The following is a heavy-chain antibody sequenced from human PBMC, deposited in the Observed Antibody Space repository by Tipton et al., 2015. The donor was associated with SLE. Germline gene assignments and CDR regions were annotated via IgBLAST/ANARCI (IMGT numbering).Heavy chain of an antibody. D-gene: IGHD2-2*01. V-gene: IGHV4-59*01. J-gene: IGHJ6*03. CDR1: GGSISSYY. CDR2: IRHSGST. Sequence: TLSLTCTVSGGSISSYYWNWIRQPPGKGLEWIGHIRHSGSTTYNPSLQSRVTISRDPSKNQFSLKLTSVTAADTAVYYCARGYQLPLGPYYYYYMDVWGKGTTVTVSS. CDR3: ARGYQLPLGPYYYYYMDV.